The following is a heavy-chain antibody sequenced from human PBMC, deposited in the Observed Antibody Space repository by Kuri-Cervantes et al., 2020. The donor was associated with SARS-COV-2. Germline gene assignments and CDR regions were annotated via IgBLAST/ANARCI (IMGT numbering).Heavy chain of an antibody. CDR3: ARQGYSSSWYINWFDP. CDR2: IYYSGST. J-gene: IGHJ5*02. D-gene: IGHD6-13*01. V-gene: IGHV4-39*01. CDR1: GGSISSSSYY. Sequence: GSLRLSCTVSGGSISSSSYYWGWSRQPPGRGLEWIGSIYYSGSTYYNPSLRSRVTISVDTSKNQFSLKLSSVTAADTAVCYCARQGYSSSWYINWFDPWGQGTLVTVSS.